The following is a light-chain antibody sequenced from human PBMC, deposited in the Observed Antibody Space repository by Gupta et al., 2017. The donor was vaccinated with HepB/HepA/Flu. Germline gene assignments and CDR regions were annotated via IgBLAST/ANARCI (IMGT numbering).Light chain of an antibody. J-gene: IGKJ2*01. CDR2: AAS. CDR1: QSISSY. Sequence: GDRVTITCRASQSISSYLNWYQQKPGKAPKLLIYAASSLQSGVPSRFSGSGSGTDFTLTISSLQPEDFATYYCQQRDSTPYTFGQGTKMEMK. V-gene: IGKV1-39*01. CDR3: QQRDSTPYT.